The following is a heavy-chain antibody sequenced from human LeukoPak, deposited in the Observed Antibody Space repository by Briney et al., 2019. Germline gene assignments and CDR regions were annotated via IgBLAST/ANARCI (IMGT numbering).Heavy chain of an antibody. CDR2: INTNTGNP. V-gene: IGHV7-4-1*02. D-gene: IGHD5-12*01. CDR3: ASSGYDKYYYYGMDV. J-gene: IGHJ6*02. CDR1: GYTFTSYA. Sequence: ASVKVSCKASGYTFTSYAMNWVRPAPGQGLEWMGWINTNTGNPTYAQGFTGRFVFSLDTSVSTAYLQISSLKAEDTAVYYCASSGYDKYYYYGMDVWGQGTTVTVSS.